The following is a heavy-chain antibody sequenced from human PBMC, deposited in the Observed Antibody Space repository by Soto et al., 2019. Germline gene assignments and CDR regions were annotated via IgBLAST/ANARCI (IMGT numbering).Heavy chain of an antibody. V-gene: IGHV1-69*02. CDR2: IIPMLGIV. Sequence: SVKVSCKASGGTVSSYTITWVRQAPGQGLEWMGRIIPMLGIVNSAQKFQGRVTITADISTSTAYMEVSSLRSEDTAVYYCASQVEMATALAYWGQGTLVTVSS. CDR1: GGTVSSYT. D-gene: IGHD5-18*01. J-gene: IGHJ4*02. CDR3: ASQVEMATALAY.